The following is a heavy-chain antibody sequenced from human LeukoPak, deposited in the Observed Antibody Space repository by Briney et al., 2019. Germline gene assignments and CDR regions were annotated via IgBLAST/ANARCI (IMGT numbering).Heavy chain of an antibody. V-gene: IGHV4-59*01. CDR3: ARGNTMVRGAFWFDP. CDR2: IYYTRST. CDR1: GGSISSYY. J-gene: IGHJ5*02. D-gene: IGHD3-10*01. Sequence: SETLSLTCTVSGGSISSYYWSWIRQPPGKGLEWIGYIYYTRSTNYNPSLKSRVTISVDTSKNQFSLKLTSVTAADTAVYYCARGNTMVRGAFWFDPWGQGTLVTVSS.